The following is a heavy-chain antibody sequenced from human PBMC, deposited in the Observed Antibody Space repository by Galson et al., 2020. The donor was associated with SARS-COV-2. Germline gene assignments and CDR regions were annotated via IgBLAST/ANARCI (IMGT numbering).Heavy chain of an antibody. CDR1: GFTFSSYG. V-gene: IGHV3-30*03. D-gene: IGHD3-10*01. Sequence: GESLKISCAASGFTFSSYGMHWVRQAPGKGLEWVAVISYDGSNKYYADSVKGRFTISRDNSKNTLYLQMNSLRAEDTAVYYCATSLTMVRGVIYWGQGTLVTVSS. CDR2: ISYDGSNK. CDR3: ATSLTMVRGVIY. J-gene: IGHJ4*02.